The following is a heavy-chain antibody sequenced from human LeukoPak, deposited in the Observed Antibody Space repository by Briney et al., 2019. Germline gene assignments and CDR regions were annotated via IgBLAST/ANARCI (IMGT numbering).Heavy chain of an antibody. CDR2: FDPEEDEI. CDR1: GDTLTELS. CDR3: SAVCVGLHVF. J-gene: IGHJ4*02. D-gene: IGHD3/OR15-3a*01. V-gene: IGHV1-24*01. Sequence: ASVKVSCKVSGDTLTELSMHWVRQAPGKGLEWMGTFDPEEDEIIYAQKFQGRLTMTEDTSTDTAYMDLRSMTSDDTAMYYCSAVCVGLHVFWGQGTLVTVSS.